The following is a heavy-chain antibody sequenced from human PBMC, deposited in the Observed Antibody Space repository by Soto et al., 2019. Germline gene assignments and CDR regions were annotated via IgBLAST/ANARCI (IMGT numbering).Heavy chain of an antibody. CDR2: ISSSSSTI. V-gene: IGHV3-48*02. CDR3: ARDRFYYDSSGYYYYYYGMDV. CDR1: GFTFSSYS. J-gene: IGHJ6*02. Sequence: GGSLRLSCAASGFTFSSYSMNWVRQAPGKGLEWVSYISSSSSTIYYADSVKGRFTISRDNAKNSLYLQMNSLRDEDTAVYYCARDRFYYDSSGYYYYYYGMDVWGQGTTVTVSS. D-gene: IGHD3-22*01.